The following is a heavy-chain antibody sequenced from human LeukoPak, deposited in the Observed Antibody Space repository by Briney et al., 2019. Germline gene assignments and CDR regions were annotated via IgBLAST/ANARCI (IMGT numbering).Heavy chain of an antibody. CDR3: ARERVAYYGSGSPTGFDY. CDR2: ISSSSSYI. Sequence: PGGSLRLSCAASGFTFSSFSMNWVRQAPGKGLEWVSSISSSSSYIYYADSVKGRFTISRDNAKNSLYLQMNSLRAEDTAVYYCARERVAYYGSGSPTGFDYWGQGTLVTVSS. D-gene: IGHD3-10*01. J-gene: IGHJ4*02. V-gene: IGHV3-21*01. CDR1: GFTFSSFS.